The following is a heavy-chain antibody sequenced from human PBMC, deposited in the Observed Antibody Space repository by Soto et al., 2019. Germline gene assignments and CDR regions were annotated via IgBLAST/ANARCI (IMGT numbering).Heavy chain of an antibody. D-gene: IGHD2-2*01. V-gene: IGHV3-7*01. CDR2: IKQDGSEK. Sequence: EWVANIKQDGSEKYYVDSVKGRFTISRDNAKNSLYLQMNSLRAEDTAVYYCARDSQSCSSTSVYSKGYVDWGGSFSICGQRTMLP. CDR3: ARDSQSCSSTSVYSKGYVDWGGSFSI. J-gene: IGHJ3*02.